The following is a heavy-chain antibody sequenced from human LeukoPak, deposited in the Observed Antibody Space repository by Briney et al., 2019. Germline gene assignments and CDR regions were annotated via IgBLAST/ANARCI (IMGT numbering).Heavy chain of an antibody. V-gene: IGHV4-34*01. CDR1: GGSFSGCY. J-gene: IGHJ4*02. CDR2: INHSGST. Sequence: PSETLSLTCAVYGGSFSGCYWSWIRQPPGKGLEWIGEINHSGSTNYNPSLKSRVTISVDTSKNQFSLKLSSVTVADTAVYYCARGPPYGSGKFGPFDYWGQGTLVTVSS. D-gene: IGHD3-10*01. CDR3: ARGPPYGSGKFGPFDY.